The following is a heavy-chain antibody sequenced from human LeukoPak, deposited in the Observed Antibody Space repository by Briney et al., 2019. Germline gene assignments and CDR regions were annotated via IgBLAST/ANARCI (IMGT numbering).Heavy chain of an antibody. D-gene: IGHD1-26*01. CDR3: ALGYYSGREYYYYGMDV. J-gene: IGHJ6*02. Sequence: ASVKVSCKASGGTFSSYAISWVRQAPAQGLEWMGGIIPIFGTANYAQKFQGRVTITADESTSTAYMELSSLRSEDTAVYYCALGYYSGREYYYYGMDVWGQGTTVTVSS. CDR2: IIPIFGTA. V-gene: IGHV1-69*13. CDR1: GGTFSSYA.